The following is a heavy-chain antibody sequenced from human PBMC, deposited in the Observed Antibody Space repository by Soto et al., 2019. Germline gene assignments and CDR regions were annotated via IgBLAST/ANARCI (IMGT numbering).Heavy chain of an antibody. CDR2: IYYSGST. J-gene: IGHJ6*02. D-gene: IGHD5-12*01. CDR1: GGSISSSSYY. Sequence: SETLSLTCTVSGGSISSSSYYWGWIRQPPGKGLEWIGSIYYSGSTYYNPSLKSRGTISVDTSKNQFSLKLSSVTAADTAVYYCARTGSGYDAAYYYYGMDVWGQGTTVTVSS. V-gene: IGHV4-39*01. CDR3: ARTGSGYDAAYYYYGMDV.